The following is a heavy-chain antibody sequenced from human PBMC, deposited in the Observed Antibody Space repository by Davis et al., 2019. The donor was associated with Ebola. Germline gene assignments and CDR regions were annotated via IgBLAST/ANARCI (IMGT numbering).Heavy chain of an antibody. CDR1: GFTFSSYA. D-gene: IGHD3-10*02. CDR2: ISGSGGST. V-gene: IGHV3-23*01. J-gene: IGHJ6*02. Sequence: PGGSLRLSCAASGFTFSSYAMSWVRQAPGKGLEWVSAISGSGGSTYYADSVKGRFTISRDDSKNTAYLQMNSLKTEDTAVYYCTCSSDGMDVWGQGTTVTVSS. CDR3: TCSSDGMDV.